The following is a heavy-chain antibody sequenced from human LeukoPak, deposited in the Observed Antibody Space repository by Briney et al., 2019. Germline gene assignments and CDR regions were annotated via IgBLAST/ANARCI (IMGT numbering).Heavy chain of an antibody. CDR3: ARYSDRGEWYPSY. CDR1: GFTVSSSY. Sequence: GGSLRLSCAATGFTVSSSYMSWVRQAPGKGLEWVSVVYSGGKTYYADSVKGRFSISRDNSKNMVYLQMNSLRAEDTAVCYCARYSDRGEWYPSYWGQGTLVTVSS. CDR2: VYSGGKT. J-gene: IGHJ4*02. D-gene: IGHD3-3*01. V-gene: IGHV3-66*01.